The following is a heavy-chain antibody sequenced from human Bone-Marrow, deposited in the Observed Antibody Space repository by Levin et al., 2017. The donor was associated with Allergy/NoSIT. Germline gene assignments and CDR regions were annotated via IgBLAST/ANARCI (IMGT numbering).Heavy chain of an antibody. V-gene: IGHV4-61*01. CDR1: GGSVSSANYY. J-gene: IGHJ5*02. CDR2: IYYSGTT. Sequence: SQTLSLTCTVSGGSVSSANYYWSWIRQPPGKGLEWIGYIYYSGTTKYNPSLNSRVTISVDTSKNQFSLMLSSMTAADTAVYYCARLYSPNWFDPWGQGTLVTVSS. D-gene: IGHD5-12*01. CDR3: ARLYSPNWFDP.